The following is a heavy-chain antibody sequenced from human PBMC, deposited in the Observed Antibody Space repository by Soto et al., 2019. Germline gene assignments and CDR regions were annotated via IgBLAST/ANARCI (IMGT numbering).Heavy chain of an antibody. CDR3: ARDLQDIVVVVAATVYGMDV. CDR2: ISYDGSNK. CDR1: GFTFSSYA. Sequence: QVQLVESGGGVVQPGRSLRLSCAASGFTFSSYAMHWVRQAPGKGLEWAAVISYDGSNKYYADSVKGRFTISRDNSKNTLYLQMNSLRAEDTAVYYCARDLQDIVVVVAATVYGMDVWGQGTTVTVSS. D-gene: IGHD2-15*01. V-gene: IGHV3-30-3*01. J-gene: IGHJ6*02.